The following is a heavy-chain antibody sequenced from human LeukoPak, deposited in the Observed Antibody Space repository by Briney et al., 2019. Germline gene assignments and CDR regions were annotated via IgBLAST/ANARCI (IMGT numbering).Heavy chain of an antibody. J-gene: IGHJ4*02. CDR1: GGTFSSYA. CDR2: TIPIFGTA. CDR3: ARVSTTAMVPYFDY. Sequence: GASVKVSCKASGGTFSSYAISWVRQAPGQGLEWMGGTIPIFGTANYAQKFQGRVTITADESTSTAYMELSSLRSEDTAVYYCARVSTTAMVPYFDYWGQGTLVTVSS. D-gene: IGHD5-18*01. V-gene: IGHV1-69*01.